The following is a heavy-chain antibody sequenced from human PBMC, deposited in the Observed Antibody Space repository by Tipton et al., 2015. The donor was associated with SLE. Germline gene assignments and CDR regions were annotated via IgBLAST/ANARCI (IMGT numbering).Heavy chain of an antibody. D-gene: IGHD3-3*01. Sequence: TLSLTCTVSGGSISSGSYYWSWIRQPAGKGLEWIGRIYTSGITNYNPSLKSRVTISVDTSKNPFSLKLSSVTAADTAVYYCARLEQGGIREWFRDWGQGTLVTVSS. CDR3: ARLEQGGIREWFRD. CDR2: IYTSGIT. V-gene: IGHV4-61*02. CDR1: GGSISSGSYY. J-gene: IGHJ4*02.